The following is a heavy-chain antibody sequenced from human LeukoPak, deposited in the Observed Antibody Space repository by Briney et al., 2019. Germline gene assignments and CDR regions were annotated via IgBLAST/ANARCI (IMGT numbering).Heavy chain of an antibody. D-gene: IGHD6-19*01. V-gene: IGHV4-59*08. CDR1: GGSISFYY. CDR3: ARVTPYSSAWYDAFDI. CDR2: ISYTGST. Sequence: PSETLSLTCTVSGGSISFYYWSWIRQPPGKGLEWVGYISYTGSTNYNPSLKSRVTMSVDTSKNQFSLELSSVTAADTAVYYCARVTPYSSAWYDAFDIWGQGTMVTVSS. J-gene: IGHJ3*02.